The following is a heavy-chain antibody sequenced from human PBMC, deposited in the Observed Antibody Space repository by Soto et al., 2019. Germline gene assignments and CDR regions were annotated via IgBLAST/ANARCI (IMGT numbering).Heavy chain of an antibody. CDR1: GFTFSSYG. Sequence: QVQLVESGGGVVQPGRSLRLSCAASGFTFSSYGMHWVRQAPGKGLEWVAVISYDGSNKYYADSVKGRFTISRDNSKNTLYRQMNSLRAEATAVYYCARSNWPGYSSRWYFFGMDVWGQGNKLTVSS. CDR3: ARSNWPGYSSRWYFFGMDV. V-gene: IGHV3-30*03. J-gene: IGHJ6*02. D-gene: IGHD6-13*01. CDR2: ISYDGSNK.